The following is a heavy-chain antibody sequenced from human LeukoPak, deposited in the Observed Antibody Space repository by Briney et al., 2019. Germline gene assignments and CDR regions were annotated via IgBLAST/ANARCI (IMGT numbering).Heavy chain of an antibody. D-gene: IGHD2-15*01. Sequence: GGSLRLSCAASGFTVSSNYMSWVRQAPGKGLEWVSVIYSGGSTYYADSVKGRFTISRHNSKNTLYLQMNSLRAEDTAVYYCAAKRYCSGGSCYWFYYYGMDVWGQGTTVTVSS. CDR1: GFTVSSNY. CDR2: IYSGGST. J-gene: IGHJ6*02. V-gene: IGHV3-53*04. CDR3: AAKRYCSGGSCYWFYYYGMDV.